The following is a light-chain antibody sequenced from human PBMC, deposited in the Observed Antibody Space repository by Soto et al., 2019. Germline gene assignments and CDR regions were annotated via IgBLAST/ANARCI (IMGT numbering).Light chain of an antibody. V-gene: IGLV1-47*02. J-gene: IGLJ1*01. CDR1: TSNIGTFY. CDR3: SAWDDNLNAYV. Sequence: QSVLTQPPSASSTPGQTVTISCSGSTSNIGTFYVYWYQHLPGTAPKLLIYLGDRRASGVSDRFSGSKSGTSASLAINGLRSDDEAEYYCSAWDDNLNAYVFGSGTKLTVL. CDR2: LGD.